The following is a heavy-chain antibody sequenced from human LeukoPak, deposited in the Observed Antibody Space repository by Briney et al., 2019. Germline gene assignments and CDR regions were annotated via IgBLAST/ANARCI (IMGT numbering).Heavy chain of an antibody. D-gene: IGHD6-6*01. V-gene: IGHV5-51*01. CDR3: ARTYSSSSASDY. Sequence: GESLKISCKASGYSFTTYWIGWVRQMPGKGLEWMGIIYPGDSDTTYSPSFQGQVTISADKSISTAYLQWSSLKASDTAIYYCARTYSSSSASDYWGQGTLVTVS. CDR2: IYPGDSDT. CDR1: GYSFTTYW. J-gene: IGHJ4*02.